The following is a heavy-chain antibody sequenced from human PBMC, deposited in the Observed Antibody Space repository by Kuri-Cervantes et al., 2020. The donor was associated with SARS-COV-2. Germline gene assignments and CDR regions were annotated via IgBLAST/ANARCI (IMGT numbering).Heavy chain of an antibody. V-gene: IGHV5-51*01. CDR2: IYPGDSDT. CDR1: GYSFTGYW. D-gene: IGHD1-7*01. J-gene: IGHJ4*02. CDR3: ARPTRGKLD. Sequence: GESLKISCKGSGYSFTGYWIAWVRQMPGKGLECMGIIYPGDSDTRYSPSFQGQVTNSADKSINTAYLQWSSLKASDTAMYYCARPTRGKLDWGPGTLVTVSS.